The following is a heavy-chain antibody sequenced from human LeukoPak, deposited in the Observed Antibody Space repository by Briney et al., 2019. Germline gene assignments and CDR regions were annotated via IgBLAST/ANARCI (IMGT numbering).Heavy chain of an antibody. CDR3: ARFGGYSYGSAADY. J-gene: IGHJ4*02. V-gene: IGHV4-59*01. Sequence: PSETLSLTCTVSGGSISSYYWSWIRQPPGKGLEWIGYIYYSGSTNYNPSLKSRVTISVDTSKNQFSLKLSSVTAADTAVYYCARFGGYSYGSAADYWGQGTLVTVS. D-gene: IGHD5-18*01. CDR2: IYYSGST. CDR1: GGSISSYY.